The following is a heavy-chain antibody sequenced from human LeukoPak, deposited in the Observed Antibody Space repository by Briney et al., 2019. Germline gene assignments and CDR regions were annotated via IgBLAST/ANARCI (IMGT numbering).Heavy chain of an antibody. J-gene: IGHJ4*02. Sequence: PRGSLRLSCAASGFTFSSYSMNWVRQAPGKGLEWVSYISSSSTIYYADSVKGRFTISRDNAKNSLYLQMNSLRAEDTAVYYCARGGSFGDPYYFDYWGQGTLVTVSS. D-gene: IGHD4-17*01. CDR1: GFTFSSYS. CDR3: ARGGSFGDPYYFDY. CDR2: ISSSSTI. V-gene: IGHV3-48*04.